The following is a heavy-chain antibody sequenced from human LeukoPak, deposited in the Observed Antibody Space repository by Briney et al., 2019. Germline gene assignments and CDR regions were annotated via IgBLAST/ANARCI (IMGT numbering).Heavy chain of an antibody. CDR3: AKVQLLWFGELPGGFDY. D-gene: IGHD3-10*01. Sequence: PGGSLRLSCAASGFAFSSYAMSWVRQAPGKGLEWVSAISGSGGSTYYADSVKGRFTISRDNSKNTLYLQMNSLRAEDTAVYYCAKVQLLWFGELPGGFDYWGQGTLVTVSS. J-gene: IGHJ4*02. CDR1: GFAFSSYA. V-gene: IGHV3-23*01. CDR2: ISGSGGST.